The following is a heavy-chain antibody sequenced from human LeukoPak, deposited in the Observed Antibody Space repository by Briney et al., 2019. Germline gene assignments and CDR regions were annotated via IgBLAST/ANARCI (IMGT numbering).Heavy chain of an antibody. CDR1: GCSISSYY. V-gene: IGHV4-59*01. Sequence: SETVSLTCTVSGCSISSYYWSWIRQPPGKGLEWIGYIYYSGSTNYNPSLKSRVTISVDTSKNQFSLKLSSVNAADTAVYYCAKTGIVGATPYFQHWGQGTLVTVSS. J-gene: IGHJ1*01. CDR2: IYYSGST. D-gene: IGHD1-26*01. CDR3: AKTGIVGATPYFQH.